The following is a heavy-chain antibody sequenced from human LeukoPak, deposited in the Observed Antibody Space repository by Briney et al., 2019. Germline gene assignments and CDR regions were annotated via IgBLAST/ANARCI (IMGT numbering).Heavy chain of an antibody. J-gene: IGHJ2*01. CDR3: ARLNDIAVAGSPKDWYFDL. V-gene: IGHV4-59*01. CDR1: GGSISGYY. CDR2: IYYSGST. D-gene: IGHD6-19*01. Sequence: PSETLSLTCIVSGGSISGYYWNWIRQAPGKGLEWIGYIYYSGSTNYNPSLKSRVALSVDTSKMRFSLKLSSVTAVDTAVYYCARLNDIAVAGSPKDWYFDLWGRGTPVTVSS.